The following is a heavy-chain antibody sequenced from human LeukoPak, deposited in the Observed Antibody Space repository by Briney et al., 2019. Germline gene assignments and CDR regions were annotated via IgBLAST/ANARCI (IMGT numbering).Heavy chain of an antibody. CDR1: GFTFSSYW. CDR2: IKQDGSEK. CDR3: ARDPGSYTSY. J-gene: IGHJ4*02. Sequence: QPGGSLGLSCAASGFTFSSYWMSWVRQTPGKGLEWVANIKQDGSEKYYADSVKVRFTISRDNARNSLYLQMNSLRVEDTAVYYCARDPGSYTSYWGQGTLVTVSS. D-gene: IGHD1-26*01. V-gene: IGHV3-7*01.